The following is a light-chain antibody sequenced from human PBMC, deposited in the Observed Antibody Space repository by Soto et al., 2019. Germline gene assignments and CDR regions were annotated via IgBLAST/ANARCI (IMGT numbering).Light chain of an antibody. CDR1: QSVSSN. CDR2: GAS. Sequence: EMVMTQSPATLSVSPGERATLSCRASQSVSSNLAWYQVNPGQAPRLLIYGASARAPGIPARFSGSGSGTEFTLTISSRQSEDFAVYYGQQYNDWPWTFGRGTKVEI. V-gene: IGKV3-15*01. J-gene: IGKJ1*01. CDR3: QQYNDWPWT.